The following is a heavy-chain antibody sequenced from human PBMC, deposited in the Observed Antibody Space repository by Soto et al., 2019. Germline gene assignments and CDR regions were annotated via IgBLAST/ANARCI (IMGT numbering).Heavy chain of an antibody. CDR2: INPSGGST. CDR3: AREAVKYYYGMDV. Sequence: ASVKVSCKASGYTFSSYYMHWVRQAPGQGREWMGVINPSGGSTTYAQKFQGRVTMTRDTSTNTVYMELSSLRSEDTAVYYCAREAVKYYYGMDVWGQGTTVTVSS. CDR1: GYTFSSYY. D-gene: IGHD3-16*01. J-gene: IGHJ6*02. V-gene: IGHV1-46*01.